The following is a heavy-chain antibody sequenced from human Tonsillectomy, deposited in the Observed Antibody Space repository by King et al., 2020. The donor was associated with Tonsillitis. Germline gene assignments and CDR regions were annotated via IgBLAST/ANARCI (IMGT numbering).Heavy chain of an antibody. CDR3: AKAISLVYGGHFDY. J-gene: IGHJ4*02. V-gene: IGHV3-9*01. CDR2: ISWNSGNI. CDR1: GFTFDDYA. D-gene: IGHD4-23*01. Sequence: VQLVESGGGLVQPGRSLRLSCAASGFTFDDYAFHWVRQTPGKGLEWVSGISWNSGNIDYVDSVKGRFTISRDNAKSSLYLQMNRLRAEDTALYYCAKAISLVYGGHFDYWGRGTLVTVSS.